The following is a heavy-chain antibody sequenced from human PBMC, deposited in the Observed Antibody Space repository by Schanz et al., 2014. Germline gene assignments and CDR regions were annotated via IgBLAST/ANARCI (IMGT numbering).Heavy chain of an antibody. Sequence: QVQLVQSGAEVKKPGASVKVSCKVSGSIFSKLLMHWVRQGPAKGLEWMGGFDPKKDEAIYAQKFQGRVTMTEDTSTGTAYMELRSLTSEDTAVYYCATGPHIVVAFDYWGQGTLVTVSS. J-gene: IGHJ4*02. V-gene: IGHV1-24*01. CDR1: GSIFSKLL. CDR2: FDPKKDEA. D-gene: IGHD2-21*01. CDR3: ATGPHIVVAFDY.